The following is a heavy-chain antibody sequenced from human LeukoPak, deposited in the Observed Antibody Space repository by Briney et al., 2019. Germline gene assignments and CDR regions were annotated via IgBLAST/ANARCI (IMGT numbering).Heavy chain of an antibody. CDR3: ARDRKDYGDPFDY. CDR2: IIPIFGTA. D-gene: IGHD4-17*01. J-gene: IGHJ4*02. CDR1: GGTFSSYA. V-gene: IGHV1-69*05. Sequence: SVKVSCKASGGTFSSYAISWVRQAPGQGLEWMGRIIPIFGTANYAQKFQGRVTITTDESTSTAYMELSSVRSEDTAVYYCARDRKDYGDPFDYWGQGTLVTVSS.